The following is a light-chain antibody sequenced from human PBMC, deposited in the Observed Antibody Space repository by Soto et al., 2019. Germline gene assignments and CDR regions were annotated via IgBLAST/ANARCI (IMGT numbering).Light chain of an antibody. J-gene: IGLJ1*01. CDR3: ASYTTSSTYV. V-gene: IGLV2-14*01. CDR2: DVS. CDR1: SSDVGGYSY. Sequence: ALTQPASVSGSPGQSIAISCTGTSSDVGGYSYVSRYQQQPGKAPKLVISDVSNRPSGVSDRFSGSKSGNTASLTISGLQTEDEADYYCASYTTSSTYVFGTGTKVTVL.